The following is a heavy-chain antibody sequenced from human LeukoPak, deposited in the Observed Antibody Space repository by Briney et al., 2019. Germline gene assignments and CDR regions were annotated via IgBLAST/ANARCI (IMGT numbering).Heavy chain of an antibody. Sequence: SETLSLTCTVSGGSISSSSYYWGWIRQPPGKGLEWIGSIYYSGSTYYNPSLKSRVTISVDTSKNQFSLKLSSVTAADTAVYYCARHRASGYCSGGSCPARYGMDVWGQGTTVTVSS. CDR3: ARHRASGYCSGGSCPARYGMDV. D-gene: IGHD2-15*01. J-gene: IGHJ6*02. CDR1: GGSISSSSYY. V-gene: IGHV4-39*01. CDR2: IYYSGST.